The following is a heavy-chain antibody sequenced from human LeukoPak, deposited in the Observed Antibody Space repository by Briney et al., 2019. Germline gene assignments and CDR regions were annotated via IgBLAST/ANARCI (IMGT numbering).Heavy chain of an antibody. CDR3: AKDWKWLATGGAFDI. J-gene: IGHJ3*02. CDR1: GCTFSHSS. D-gene: IGHD6-19*01. Sequence: PGWSLRLSFLSSGCTFSHSSLGYLRQAPGKGLDWVSAISDSGGSTYYVDSVKGRFTISRDNSQTTLCMQMNSLRAEETAVYSCAKDWKWLATGGAFDIWGQGTMVTVSS. V-gene: IGHV3-23*01. CDR2: ISDSGGST.